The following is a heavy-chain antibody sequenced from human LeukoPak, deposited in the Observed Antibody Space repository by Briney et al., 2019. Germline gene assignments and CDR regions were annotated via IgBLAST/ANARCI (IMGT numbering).Heavy chain of an antibody. CDR1: GFTFSSYS. Sequence: PGGSLRLSCAASGFTFSSYSMNWVRQAPGKGLEWVSYISSSSSTIYYADSVKGRFTISRENAKNSLYLQMNSLRVGNTAVYYCARGGELRSGWFDLWGRGKLVSVSS. D-gene: IGHD3-9*01. J-gene: IGHJ2*01. CDR3: ARGGELRSGWFDL. V-gene: IGHV3-48*01. CDR2: ISSSSSTI.